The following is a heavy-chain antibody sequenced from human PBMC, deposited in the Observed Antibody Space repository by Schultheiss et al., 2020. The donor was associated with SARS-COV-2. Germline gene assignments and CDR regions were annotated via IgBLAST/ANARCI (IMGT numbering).Heavy chain of an antibody. V-gene: IGHV3-23*01. CDR3: AKVMGYNWNDGSSGMDV. Sequence: GGSLRLSCAASGFSFSSYAMNWVRQAPGKGLEWVSTISGSGGSTYYADSVKGRFTISRDNSKNTLYLQMNSLRAEDTAVYYCAKVMGYNWNDGSSGMDVWGQGTTVTVSS. CDR2: ISGSGGST. CDR1: GFSFSSYA. J-gene: IGHJ6*02. D-gene: IGHD1-1*01.